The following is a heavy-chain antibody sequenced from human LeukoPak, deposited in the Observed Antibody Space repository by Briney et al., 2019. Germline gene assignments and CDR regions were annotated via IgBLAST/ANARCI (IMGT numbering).Heavy chain of an antibody. CDR2: IYYSGST. CDR1: GGSISSYY. V-gene: IGHV4-59*01. J-gene: IGHJ5*02. Sequence: PSETLSLTCTVSGGSISSYYWSWIRQPLGKGLEWIGYIYYSGSTNYNPSLKSRVTISVDTSKNQFSLKLSSVTAADTAVYYCASVKYYYDSSGYPGWFDPWGQGTLVTVSS. CDR3: ASVKYYYDSSGYPGWFDP. D-gene: IGHD3-22*01.